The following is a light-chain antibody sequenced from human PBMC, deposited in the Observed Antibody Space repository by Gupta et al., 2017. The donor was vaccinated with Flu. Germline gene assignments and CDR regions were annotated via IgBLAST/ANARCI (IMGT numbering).Light chain of an antibody. CDR2: EVN. CDR1: ATDIGQYNY. CDR3: ASYTFDTPYV. Sequence: QSALTQPASVSGAPGQSITISCTGTATDIGQYNYVSWYQHRPGRAPRLLIFEVNTRPAGISSRFSGSKSGASASLTISGLQTDDEGDYFCASYTFDTPYVFGTGTKLTV. V-gene: IGLV2-14*01. J-gene: IGLJ1*01.